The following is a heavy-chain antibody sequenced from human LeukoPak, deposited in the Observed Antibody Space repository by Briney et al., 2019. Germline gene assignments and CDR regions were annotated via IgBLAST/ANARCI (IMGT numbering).Heavy chain of an antibody. V-gene: IGHV1-3*01. CDR1: GYTFTSYA. CDR3: ARDQLLPRYCSGGSCYYYYGMDV. Sequence: ASVKVSCKASGYTFTSYAMHWVRQAPGQRLEWMGWINAGNGNTKYSQKFQGRVTITRDTSASTAYMELSSLRSEDTAVYYCARDQLLPRYCSGGSCYYYYGMDVWGQGTTVTVSS. CDR2: INAGNGNT. J-gene: IGHJ6*02. D-gene: IGHD2-15*01.